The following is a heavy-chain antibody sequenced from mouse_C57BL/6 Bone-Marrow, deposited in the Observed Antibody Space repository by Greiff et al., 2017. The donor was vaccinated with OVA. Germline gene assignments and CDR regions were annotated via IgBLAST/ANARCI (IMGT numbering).Heavy chain of an antibody. CDR1: GYTFTSYW. D-gene: IGHD2-5*01. CDR3: ARENSNYAMDY. J-gene: IGHJ4*01. Sequence: QVQLKQPGAELVKPGASVKMSCKASGYTFTSYWITWVKQRPGQGLEWIGDIYPGSGSTNYNEKFKSKATLTVDTSSSTAYMQLSSLTSEDSAVYYCARENSNYAMDYWGQGTSVTVSS. CDR2: IYPGSGST. V-gene: IGHV1-55*01.